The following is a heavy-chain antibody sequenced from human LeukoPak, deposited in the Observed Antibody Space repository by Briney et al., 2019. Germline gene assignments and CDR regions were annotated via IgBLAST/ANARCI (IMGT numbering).Heavy chain of an antibody. CDR2: IYYSGNT. Sequence: ETLSLPCTVSGGSIGSYYWSWIRQPPGKGLEWIGYIYYSGNTNYNPSLKSRVTISVDTSKNQFSLKLSSVTAADTAVYYCARVAIFGVGPNWFDPWGQGTLVTVSS. CDR3: ARVAIFGVGPNWFDP. V-gene: IGHV4-59*01. D-gene: IGHD3-3*01. CDR1: GGSIGSYY. J-gene: IGHJ5*02.